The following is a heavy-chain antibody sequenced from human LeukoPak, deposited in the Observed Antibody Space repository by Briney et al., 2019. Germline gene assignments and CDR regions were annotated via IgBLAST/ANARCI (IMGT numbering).Heavy chain of an antibody. D-gene: IGHD3-10*01. J-gene: IGHJ4*02. CDR1: GFTLSSYW. V-gene: IGHV3-7*01. CDR3: ARDRSYGSGSLDIDY. Sequence: PGGSLRLSCAASGFTLSSYWMSWVRQAPGKGLEWVANIKQDGSEKYYVDSVKGRFTISRDNAKNSLYLQMNSLRVEDTAVYYCARDRSYGSGSLDIDYWGQGTLVTVSS. CDR2: IKQDGSEK.